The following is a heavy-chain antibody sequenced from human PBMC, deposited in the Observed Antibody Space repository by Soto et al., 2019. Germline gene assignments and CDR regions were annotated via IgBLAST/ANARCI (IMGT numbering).Heavy chain of an antibody. Sequence: ASVKVSCKASGYTFTSYGISWVRQVPGQGLEWMGWISAYNGNTNYAQKLQGRVTMTTDTSTSTAYMELRSLRSDDTAVYYCARDPPGIAVAGTVWYFDLWGRGTLVTVSS. D-gene: IGHD6-19*01. V-gene: IGHV1-18*01. CDR2: ISAYNGNT. CDR1: GYTFTSYG. J-gene: IGHJ2*01. CDR3: ARDPPGIAVAGTVWYFDL.